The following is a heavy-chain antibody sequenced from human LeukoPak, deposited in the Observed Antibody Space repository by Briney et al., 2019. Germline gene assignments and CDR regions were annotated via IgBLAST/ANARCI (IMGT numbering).Heavy chain of an antibody. CDR3: ARDRAYMVRGDHDAFDI. CDR1: GFTFSSYW. J-gene: IGHJ3*02. D-gene: IGHD3-10*01. V-gene: IGHV3-7*01. CDR2: IKQDGSEK. Sequence: GGSLRLSCAASGFTFSSYWMSWVRQAPGKGLEWVANIKQDGSEKYYVDSVKGRFTISRDNAKNSLYLQMNSLRAEDTAVYYCARDRAYMVRGDHDAFDIWGQGTMVTVSS.